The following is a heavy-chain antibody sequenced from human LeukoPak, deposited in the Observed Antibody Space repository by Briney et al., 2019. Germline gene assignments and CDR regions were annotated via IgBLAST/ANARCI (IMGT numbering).Heavy chain of an antibody. Sequence: ASVKVSCKVSGYTLTELSMHWVRQAPGKGHEWMGGFDPEDGETIYAQKFQGRVTMTEDTSTDTAYMELSSLRSEDTAVYYCATDSSFRYSGYDSVASFDYWGQGTLVTVSS. CDR1: GYTLTELS. D-gene: IGHD5-12*01. J-gene: IGHJ4*02. V-gene: IGHV1-24*01. CDR2: FDPEDGET. CDR3: ATDSSFRYSGYDSVASFDY.